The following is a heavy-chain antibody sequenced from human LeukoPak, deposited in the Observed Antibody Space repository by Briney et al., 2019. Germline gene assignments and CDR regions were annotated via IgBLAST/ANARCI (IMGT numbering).Heavy chain of an antibody. J-gene: IGHJ3*02. V-gene: IGHV4-59*08. CDR2: IYYSGST. Sequence: SSETLSLTCTVSGGSISSYYWSWIRQPPGKGLEWIGYIYYSGSTNYNPSLKSRVTISVDTSKNQFSLKLSSVTAADTAVYYCARHAFPLDAFGIWGQGTMVTVSS. CDR3: ARHAFPLDAFGI. CDR1: GGSISSYY.